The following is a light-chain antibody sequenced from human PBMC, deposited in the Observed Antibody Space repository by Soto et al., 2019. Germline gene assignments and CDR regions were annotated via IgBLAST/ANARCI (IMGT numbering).Light chain of an antibody. CDR2: EVS. Sequence: QSVLTQPPSASGSPGQSVTISCTGTSSDVGGYNYVSWYQQHPDKAPKLMIYEVSKRPSGVPDRFSGSKSGNTASLTVSGLQAEDEADYYCSSYAGSNNFVLFGGGTKLTVL. CDR1: SSDVGGYNY. CDR3: SSYAGSNNFVL. J-gene: IGLJ2*01. V-gene: IGLV2-8*01.